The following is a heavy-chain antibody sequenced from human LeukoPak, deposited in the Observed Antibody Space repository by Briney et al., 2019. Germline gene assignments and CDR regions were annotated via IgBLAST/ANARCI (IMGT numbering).Heavy chain of an antibody. CDR3: ARDDYDSSGYYWSLHAGGDY. D-gene: IGHD3-22*01. CDR2: ISSYNGNT. Sequence: PVASVKVSCKASGYTFSSDGISWVRQAPGQGLEWMGWISSYNGNTKYAEKLQGRVTMTTDTSTSAAYMELRSLRSDDTAVYYCARDDYDSSGYYWSLHAGGDYWGQGTLVTVSS. V-gene: IGHV1-18*01. J-gene: IGHJ4*02. CDR1: GYTFSSDG.